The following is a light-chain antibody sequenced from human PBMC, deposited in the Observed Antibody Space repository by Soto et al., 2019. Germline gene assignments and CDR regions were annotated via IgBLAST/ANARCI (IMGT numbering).Light chain of an antibody. J-gene: IGKJ4*01. CDR3: QQYGRSPLT. CDR2: GAS. CDR1: QSVKSS. Sequence: EIMMTQSPATLSVSPGERATLSCRASQSVKSSLAWYQQKPGQAPRLLIHGASSRATNIPDRFSGSGSGTDFTLSISRLEPEDSAVYYCQQYGRSPLTFGGGTKGDIK. V-gene: IGKV3-20*01.